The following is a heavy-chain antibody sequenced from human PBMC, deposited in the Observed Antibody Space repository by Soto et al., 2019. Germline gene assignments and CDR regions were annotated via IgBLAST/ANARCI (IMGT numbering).Heavy chain of an antibody. D-gene: IGHD2-15*01. CDR3: AKDKCSGGSCYDGSPSPFDY. CDR2: ISSSGSYI. CDR1: GFTFSSYS. J-gene: IGHJ4*02. V-gene: IGHV3-21*01. Sequence: GGSLRLSCAASGFTFSSYSMNWVRQAPGKGLEWVSSISSSGSYIYYADSVKGRFTISRDNSKNTLYLQMNSLRAEDTAVYYCAKDKCSGGSCYDGSPSPFDYWGQGTLVTVSS.